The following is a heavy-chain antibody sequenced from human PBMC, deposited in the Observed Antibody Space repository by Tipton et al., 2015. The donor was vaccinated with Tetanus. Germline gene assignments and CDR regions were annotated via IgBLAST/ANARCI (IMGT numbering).Heavy chain of an antibody. D-gene: IGHD5-12*01. CDR3: ARANNDYPKKGPFDY. CDR2: VYHSGAT. Sequence: TLSLTCTVSGGSIINTTWLTWVRQPPGKEPEWVGYVYHSGATNYHPSLKSRLAISADTSKNQFSLNLRSVITADTAVYYCARANNDYPKKGPFDYWGQGILVIVSS. CDR1: GGSIINTTW. V-gene: IGHV4-4*02. J-gene: IGHJ4*02.